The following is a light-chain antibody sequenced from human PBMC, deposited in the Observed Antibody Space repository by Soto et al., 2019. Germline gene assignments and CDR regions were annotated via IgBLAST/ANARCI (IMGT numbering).Light chain of an antibody. CDR1: QSISSW. CDR2: KAS. CDR3: QQYSSYSRT. V-gene: IGKV1-5*03. Sequence: DIQMTQSPSTLSASVGDRVTITCRASQSISSWLAWYQQKPGKAPNLLIYKASFLRSGVPSRFSGSGSGTEFTLTISSLQPDDFATYYCQQYSSYSRTFGQGTKVELK. J-gene: IGKJ1*01.